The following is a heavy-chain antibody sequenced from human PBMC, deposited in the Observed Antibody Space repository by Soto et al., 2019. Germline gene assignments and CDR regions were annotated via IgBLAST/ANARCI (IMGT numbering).Heavy chain of an antibody. D-gene: IGHD3-3*01. Sequence: ASVKFSCTASGDAFTSYGISWVRHAPGPGLEWMGWITAYHGNTNYAQQLQARVTMTTDTATSTAYMEMRCRRSDDTAVYYWARDETTFGVVIRLTYWGQGALVTVSS. CDR3: ARDETTFGVVIRLTY. CDR1: GDAFTSYG. V-gene: IGHV1-18*04. CDR2: ITAYHGNT. J-gene: IGHJ4*02.